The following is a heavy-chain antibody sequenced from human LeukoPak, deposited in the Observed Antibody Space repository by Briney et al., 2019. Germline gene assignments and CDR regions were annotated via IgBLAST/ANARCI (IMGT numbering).Heavy chain of an antibody. CDR3: ARISGSYSDAFDI. CDR1: GGTFSSYA. D-gene: IGHD1-26*01. Sequence: SVKVSCKASGGTFSSYAISWVRPAPGQGLEWMGGIIPIFGRANYAQKFQGRVTITADESTSTAYMELSSLRSEDTAVYYCARISGSYSDAFDIWGQGTMVTVSS. J-gene: IGHJ3*02. CDR2: IIPIFGRA. V-gene: IGHV1-69*13.